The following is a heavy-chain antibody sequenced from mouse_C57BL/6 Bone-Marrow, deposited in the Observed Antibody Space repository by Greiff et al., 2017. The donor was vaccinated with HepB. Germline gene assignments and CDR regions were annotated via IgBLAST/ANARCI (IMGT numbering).Heavy chain of an antibody. D-gene: IGHD2-2*01. V-gene: IGHV1-7*01. CDR3: ARKGGLRRWRYFDV. CDR2: INPSSGYT. J-gene: IGHJ1*03. CDR1: GYTFTSYW. Sequence: LEESGAELAKPGASVKLSCKASGYTFTSYWMHWVKQRPGQGLEWIGYINPSSGYTKYNQKFKDKATFTADKSSSTAYMQLSSLTYEESAVDSCARKGGLRRWRYFDVWGTGTTVTVSS.